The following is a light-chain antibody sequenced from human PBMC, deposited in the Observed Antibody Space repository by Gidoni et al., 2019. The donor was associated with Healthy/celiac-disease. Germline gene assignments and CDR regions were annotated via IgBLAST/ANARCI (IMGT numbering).Light chain of an antibody. J-gene: IGKJ3*01. CDR2: DAS. CDR3: QQYDNLPFT. Sequence: DIQMTQSPSSLSASVGDRVTITCQASQDISNYLNWYQQKPGKAPKLLIYDASNLETGVPSRFSGSGSGTDFTFTISSLQPEDIATYYCQQYDNLPFTCGPGTKVEIK. CDR1: QDISNY. V-gene: IGKV1-33*01.